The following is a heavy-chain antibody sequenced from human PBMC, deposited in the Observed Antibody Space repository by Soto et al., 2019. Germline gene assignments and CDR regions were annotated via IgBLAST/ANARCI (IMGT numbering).Heavy chain of an antibody. CDR1: GGSVSSYY. V-gene: IGHV4-59*08. Sequence: SETLSLTCTVSGGSVSSYYWSWIRQSPGKGLEWIGYIYYSGSTKYKPSLKRRVTIAVDTSKNQFSLKVSSATAADTAVYYCASLSNPTYRLYSFDYWGLGALVTVSP. D-gene: IGHD7-27*01. CDR2: IYYSGST. J-gene: IGHJ4*02. CDR3: ASLSNPTYRLYSFDY.